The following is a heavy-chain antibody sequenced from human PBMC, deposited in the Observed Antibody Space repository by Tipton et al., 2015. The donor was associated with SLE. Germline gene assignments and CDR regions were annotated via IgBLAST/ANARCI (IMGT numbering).Heavy chain of an antibody. CDR3: AKEGTLGSFDY. D-gene: IGHD1-26*01. CDR2: ISWNSGSI. Sequence: SLKLSCAASGFTFDDYAMHWVRQTPGKGLGWVSGISWNSGSIGYADSVKGRFTISRDNAKNSLYLQMNSLRAEDTALYYCAKEGTLGSFDYWGQGTLVTVSS. V-gene: IGHV3-9*01. CDR1: GFTFDDYA. J-gene: IGHJ4*02.